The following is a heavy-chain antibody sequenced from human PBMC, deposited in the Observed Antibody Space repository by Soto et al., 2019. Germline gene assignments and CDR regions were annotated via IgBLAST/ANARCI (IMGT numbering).Heavy chain of an antibody. CDR3: TTASQWLPPYS. CDR2: INSRADGGTT. Sequence: EVQLVESGGGLVKPGGSLRLSCAASGFTFTKAWMTWVRPPPGKGLEWVGRINSRADGGTTDYAASVKDRFIISRDDSNDTLYLHMNRLKTDDTAVYYCTTASQWLPPYSWGQGALVTVSS. D-gene: IGHD6-19*01. CDR1: GFTFTKAW. V-gene: IGHV3-15*01. J-gene: IGHJ4*02.